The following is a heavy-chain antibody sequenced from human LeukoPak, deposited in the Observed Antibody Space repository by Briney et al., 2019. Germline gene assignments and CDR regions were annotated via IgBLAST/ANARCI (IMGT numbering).Heavy chain of an antibody. CDR1: GYTFTGYY. V-gene: IGHV1-2*02. D-gene: IGHD6-13*01. J-gene: IGHJ4*02. CDR3: ARESAIAAALDY. CDR2: INPNSGGT. Sequence: ASVKVSCKASGYTFTGYYMHWVRQAPGRGLEWMGWINPNSGGTNYAQKFQGRVTMTRDTSISTAYMELSRLRSDDTAVYYCARESAIAAALDYWGQGTLVTVSS.